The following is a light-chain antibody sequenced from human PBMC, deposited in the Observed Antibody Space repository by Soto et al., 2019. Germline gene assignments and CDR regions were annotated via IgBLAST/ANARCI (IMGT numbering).Light chain of an antibody. CDR2: ATS. CDR1: QTVNSDY. J-gene: IGKJ2*01. V-gene: IGKV3-20*01. CDR3: HQYDNAPQT. Sequence: EIVLTQSPGTLSLSPGETATLSCRASQTVNSDYLAWFQQRPGQAPRLLIFATSRRATDIPDRFSGSGSGTDFSLTISRLEPEDFAVYYCHQYDNAPQTYGQGTKVDIK.